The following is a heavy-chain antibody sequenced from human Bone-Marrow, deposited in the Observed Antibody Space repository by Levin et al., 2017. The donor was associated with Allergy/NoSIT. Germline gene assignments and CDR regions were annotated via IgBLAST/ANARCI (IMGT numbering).Heavy chain of an antibody. D-gene: IGHD2-2*01. J-gene: IGHJ4*02. CDR1: GGTFSSYT. CDR3: ARDSSGYCSSTSCYPFDY. V-gene: IGHV1-69*04. CDR2: IIPILGIA. Sequence: ASVKVSCKASGGTFSSYTISWVRQAPGQGLEWMGRIIPILGIANYAQKFQGRVTITADKSTSTAYMELSSLRSEDTAVYYCARDSSGYCSSTSCYPFDYWGQGTLVTVSS.